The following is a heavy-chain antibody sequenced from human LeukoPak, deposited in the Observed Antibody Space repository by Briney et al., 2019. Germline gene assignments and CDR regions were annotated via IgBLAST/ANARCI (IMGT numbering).Heavy chain of an antibody. CDR1: GGTFSSYA. CDR2: IIPIFGTA. J-gene: IGHJ4*02. CDR3: ARLPTDIVLMVYAS. D-gene: IGHD2-8*01. Sequence: GASVKVSCKASGGTFSSYAISWVRQAPGQGLEWMGGIIPIFGTANYAQKFQGRVTITADESTSTAYMELSSLRSEDTAVYYCARLPTDIVLMVYASXXQGXLVTVSS. V-gene: IGHV1-69*01.